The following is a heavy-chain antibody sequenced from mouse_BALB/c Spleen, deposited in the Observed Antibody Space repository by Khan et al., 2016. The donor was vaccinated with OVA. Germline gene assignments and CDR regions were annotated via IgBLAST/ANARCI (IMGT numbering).Heavy chain of an antibody. CDR3: ALIYYGNVIYFDY. J-gene: IGHJ2*01. Sequence: EVQLQQSGAELVKPGASVKLSCTPSGFNIQDTYMHWVKQRPEQGLEWIGRIDPANGNTNYDPKFQGKATITTYTSSNTAHLELITLTSEDTAVYYCALIYYGNVIYFDYLGQGTTRTVSS. CDR1: GFNIQDTY. CDR2: IDPANGNT. V-gene: IGHV14-3*02. D-gene: IGHD2-1*01.